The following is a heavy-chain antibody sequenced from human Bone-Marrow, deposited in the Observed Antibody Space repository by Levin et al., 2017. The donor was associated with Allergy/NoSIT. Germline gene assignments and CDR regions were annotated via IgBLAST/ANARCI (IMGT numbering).Heavy chain of an antibody. V-gene: IGHV4-34*01. CDR2: INHSGST. CDR1: GGSFSGYY. CDR3: ARGAAAVGSSWYYYYYYMDV. D-gene: IGHD6-13*01. Sequence: SETLSLTCAVYGGSFSGYYWSWIRQPPGKGLEWIGEINHSGSTNYNPSLKSRVTISVDTSKNQFSLKLSSVTAADTAVYYCARGAAAVGSSWYYYYYYMDVWGKGTTVTVSS. J-gene: IGHJ6*03.